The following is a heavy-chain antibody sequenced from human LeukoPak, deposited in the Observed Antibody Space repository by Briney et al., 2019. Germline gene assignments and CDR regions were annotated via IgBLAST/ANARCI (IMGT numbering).Heavy chain of an antibody. J-gene: IGHJ4*02. CDR3: ASLTVGATLFDY. CDR2: INPSGGST. Sequence: ASVKVSRKASGYTFTSYYMHSVRQAPGQGLEWMGIINPSGGSTSYAQKFQGRVTMTRDTSTSTVYMELSSLRSEDTAVYYCASLTVGATLFDYWGQGTLVTVSS. V-gene: IGHV1-46*01. D-gene: IGHD1-26*01. CDR1: GYTFTSYY.